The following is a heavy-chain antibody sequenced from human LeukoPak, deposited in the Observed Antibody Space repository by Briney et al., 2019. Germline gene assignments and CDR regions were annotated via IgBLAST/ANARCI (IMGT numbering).Heavy chain of an antibody. J-gene: IGHJ4*02. Sequence: PGGSLRLSCAASGFTFSSYSMNWVRQAPGKRLEWVSSISSSSSYIYYADSVKGRFTISRDNAKNTLYLQMSSLRAEDTAVYYCARVGVGMYHFDHWGQGTLVTVSS. CDR1: GFTFSSYS. V-gene: IGHV3-21*01. D-gene: IGHD2-2*01. CDR3: ARVGVGMYHFDH. CDR2: ISSSSSYI.